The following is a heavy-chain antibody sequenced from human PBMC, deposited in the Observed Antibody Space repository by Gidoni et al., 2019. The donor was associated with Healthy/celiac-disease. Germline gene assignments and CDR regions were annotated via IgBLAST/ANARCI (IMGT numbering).Heavy chain of an antibody. CDR3: AKDRNVGGVVPAAEMDY. D-gene: IGHD2-2*01. CDR1: GLTFDDYS. Sequence: EVQLVESGGGLVQPGRSLRLSCAASGLTFDDYSMPWVRQAPGKGLELVSGISWNSVSIGYADSVKGRFTISRDNAKNSLYLQMNSLRADDTALYYCAKDRNVGGVVPAAEMDYWGQGTLVTVSS. CDR2: ISWNSVSI. V-gene: IGHV3-9*01. J-gene: IGHJ4*02.